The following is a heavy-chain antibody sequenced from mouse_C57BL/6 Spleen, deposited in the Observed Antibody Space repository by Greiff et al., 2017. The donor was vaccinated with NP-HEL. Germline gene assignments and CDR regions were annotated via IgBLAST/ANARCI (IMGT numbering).Heavy chain of an antibody. J-gene: IGHJ4*01. CDR2: IDPSDSYT. D-gene: IGHD2-4*01. CDR1: GYTFTSYW. CDR3: ASLLYYDYDRYAMDY. Sequence: VQLQQPGAELVRPGTSVKLSCKASGYTFTSYWMHWVKQRPGQGLEWIGVIDPSDSYTNYNQKFKGKATLTVDTSSSTAYMQLSSLTSEDSAVYYCASLLYYDYDRYAMDYWGQGTSVTVSS. V-gene: IGHV1-59*01.